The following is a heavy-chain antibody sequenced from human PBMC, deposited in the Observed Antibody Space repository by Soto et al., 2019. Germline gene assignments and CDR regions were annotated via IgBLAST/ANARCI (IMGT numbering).Heavy chain of an antibody. J-gene: IGHJ3*02. D-gene: IGHD4-17*01. CDR2: IIPILGIA. Sequence: GASVKVSCKASGGTFSSYTISWVRQAPGQGLEWMGRIIPILGIANYAQKFQGRVTITADKSTSTAYMELSSLRSEDAAVYYCARDYGESEAFDIWGQGTMVTVSS. CDR3: ARDYGESEAFDI. V-gene: IGHV1-69*04. CDR1: GGTFSSYT.